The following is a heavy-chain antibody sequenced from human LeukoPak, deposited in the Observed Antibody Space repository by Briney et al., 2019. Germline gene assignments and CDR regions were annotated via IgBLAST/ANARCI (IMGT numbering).Heavy chain of an antibody. CDR2: IYTSGST. Sequence: SETLSLTCTVSGGSISSYYWSWIRQPAGKGLEWIGRIYTSGSTNYNPSLKSRVTMSVDTSKNQFSLNLSSVTVADTALYYCARDRLSLGAFDIWGPGTTVVVSS. CDR3: ARDRLSLGAFDI. D-gene: IGHD3-16*01. V-gene: IGHV4-4*07. J-gene: IGHJ3*02. CDR1: GGSISSYY.